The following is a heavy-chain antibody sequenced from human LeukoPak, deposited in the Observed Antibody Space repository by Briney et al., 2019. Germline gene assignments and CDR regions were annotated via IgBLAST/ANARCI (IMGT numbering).Heavy chain of an antibody. CDR2: IGTAGDT. CDR3: ARVAKERVGGVYYFDY. D-gene: IGHD1-1*01. Sequence: PGESLRLSCAASGFTFSDYDMHWVRQATGKGLEWVSAIGTAGDTYYTDSVKGRFTISRENAKNSLYLQMNSLRAGDTAVYYCARVAKERVGGVYYFDYWGQGTLVTVSS. CDR1: GFTFSDYD. J-gene: IGHJ4*02. V-gene: IGHV3-13*01.